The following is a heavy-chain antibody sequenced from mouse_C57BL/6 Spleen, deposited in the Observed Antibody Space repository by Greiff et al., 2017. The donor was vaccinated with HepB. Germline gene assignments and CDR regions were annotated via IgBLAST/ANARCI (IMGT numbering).Heavy chain of an antibody. V-gene: IGHV1-61*01. J-gene: IGHJ2*01. CDR3: ARGGLDGFDY. Sequence: QVHVKQPGAELVRPGSSVKLSCKASGYTFTSYWMDWVKQRPGQGLEWIGNIYPSDSETHYNQKFKDKATLTVDKSSSTAYMQLSSLTSEDSAVYYCARGGLDGFDYWGQGTTLTVSS. CDR2: IYPSDSET. D-gene: IGHD3-3*01. CDR1: GYTFTSYW.